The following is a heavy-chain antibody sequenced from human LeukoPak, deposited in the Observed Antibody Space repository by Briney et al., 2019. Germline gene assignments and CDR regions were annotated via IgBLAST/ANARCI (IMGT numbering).Heavy chain of an antibody. CDR1: GYTFTSYG. CDR3: ARDMWGATLTGYYRYFDY. Sequence: ASVKVSCKASGYTFTSYGISWVRQAPGQGLEWMGWISAYNGNTNYAQKLQGRVTMTTDTSTSTAYMELRSLRSDDTVVYYCARDMWGATLTGYYRYFDYWGQGTLVTVSS. V-gene: IGHV1-18*04. D-gene: IGHD3-9*01. CDR2: ISAYNGNT. J-gene: IGHJ4*02.